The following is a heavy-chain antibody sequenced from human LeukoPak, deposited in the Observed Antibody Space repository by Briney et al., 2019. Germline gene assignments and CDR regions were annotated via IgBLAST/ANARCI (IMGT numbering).Heavy chain of an antibody. V-gene: IGHV4-59*08. J-gene: IGHJ4*02. D-gene: IGHD6-19*01. Sequence: PSETLSLTCSVSGGSISPYYWSWIRQPPGKGLEWTGYIYYSGSTNYNPSLKSRVTISVDMSENQFSLKLTSVTAADTALYYCARHKQRWLANYYDYWGQGIPVTVSS. CDR2: IYYSGST. CDR1: GGSISPYY. CDR3: ARHKQRWLANYYDY.